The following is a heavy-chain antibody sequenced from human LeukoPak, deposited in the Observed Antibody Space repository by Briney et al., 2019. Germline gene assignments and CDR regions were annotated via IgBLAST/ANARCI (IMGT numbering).Heavy chain of an antibody. CDR3: AREWEGFDY. D-gene: IGHD1-26*01. CDR1: GFTFSSYE. Sequence: PGGSLRLSCAASGFTFSSYEMNWVRQAPGKGLEWVALISFGGSNKYYADSVKGRFTISRDNSKNTLYLQMNSLRTEDTAVYYCAREWEGFDYWGQGTLVTVSS. V-gene: IGHV3-30*04. J-gene: IGHJ4*02. CDR2: ISFGGSNK.